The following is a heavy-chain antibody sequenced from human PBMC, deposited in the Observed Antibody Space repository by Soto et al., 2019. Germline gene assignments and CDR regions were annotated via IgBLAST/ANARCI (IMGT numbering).Heavy chain of an antibody. V-gene: IGHV4-59*08. CDR2: IYSNGGT. CDR1: GASIGTYN. D-gene: IGHD1-26*01. CDR3: VRQGIGALHGLVEV. J-gene: IGHJ6*02. Sequence: QVQLQASGPGLVKPSETLSLTCTVSGASIGTYNWGWIRQPPGKRLEWIGYIYSNGGTSSNPALKSRVSIPVDAYTKQFSLRLTSGTAADTAVYYCVRQGIGALHGLVEVWCHGTTVMVSS.